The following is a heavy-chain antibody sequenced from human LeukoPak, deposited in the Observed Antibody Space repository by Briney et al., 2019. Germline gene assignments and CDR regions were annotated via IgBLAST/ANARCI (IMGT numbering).Heavy chain of an antibody. V-gene: IGHV4-59*01. J-gene: IGHJ4*02. CDR1: GGSISSYY. D-gene: IGHD3-22*01. Sequence: PSETLSLTCTVSGGSISSYYWSWVRQPPGKGLEWIGYTHYSGTNYNPSLKSRVTISADTSKNQFSLKLSSVTAADAAVYYCARGISYYDSSGIDYWGQETLVTVSS. CDR2: THYSGT. CDR3: ARGISYYDSSGIDY.